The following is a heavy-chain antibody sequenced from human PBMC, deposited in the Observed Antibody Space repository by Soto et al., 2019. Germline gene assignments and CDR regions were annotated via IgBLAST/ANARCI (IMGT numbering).Heavy chain of an antibody. Sequence: EVQLVESGGGLVQPGGSLRLSWAASGFTFSDYWMHWVRQTPGKGLMWISRIHNDGRSTDNADSVKGRFTISRDNARNTLYLQMNSLRAEDTAVYYCARSTWQTYFDSWGQGTLVTVSS. J-gene: IGHJ4*02. CDR1: GFTFSDYW. CDR2: IHNDGRST. V-gene: IGHV3-74*01. CDR3: ARSTWQTYFDS.